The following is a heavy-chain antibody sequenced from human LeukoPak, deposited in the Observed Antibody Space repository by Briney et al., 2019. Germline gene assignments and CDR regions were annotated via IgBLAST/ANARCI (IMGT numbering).Heavy chain of an antibody. Sequence: GGSLRLSCAASGFTFSSYEMNWVRQAPGKGLEWVSYISSSGSTTHYADSVKGRFTISRDNAKKSLYLQMNSLRAEDTAVYYCARTDYYDKSIDYWGQGTLVTVSS. CDR3: ARTDYYDKSIDY. D-gene: IGHD3-22*01. CDR1: GFTFSSYE. V-gene: IGHV3-48*03. J-gene: IGHJ4*02. CDR2: ISSSGSTT.